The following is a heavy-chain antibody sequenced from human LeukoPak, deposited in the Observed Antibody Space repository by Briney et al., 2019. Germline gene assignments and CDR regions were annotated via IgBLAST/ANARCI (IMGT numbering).Heavy chain of an antibody. V-gene: IGHV3-53*01. D-gene: IGHD2-2*01. CDR2: IYSGGST. Sequence: PGGSPRLSRAASGFTFSSNYMSWVRQAPGKGLEWVSVIYSGGSTYYADSVKGRFTISRDNSKNTLYLQMNSLRAEDTAVYYCARDLPAAPYYYYYGMDVWGQGTTVTVSS. CDR3: ARDLPAAPYYYYYGMDV. J-gene: IGHJ6*02. CDR1: GFTFSSNY.